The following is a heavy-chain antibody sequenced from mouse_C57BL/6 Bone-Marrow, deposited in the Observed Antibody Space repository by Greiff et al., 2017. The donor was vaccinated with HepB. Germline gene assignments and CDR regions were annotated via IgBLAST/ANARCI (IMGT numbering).Heavy chain of an antibody. V-gene: IGHV1-19*01. Sequence: EVMLVESGPVLVKPGASVKMSCKASGYTFTDYYMNWVKQSHGKSLEWIGVINPYNGGTSYNQKFKGKATLTVDKSSSTAYMELNSLTSEDSAVYYCAKGSITTVVADYWGQGTTLTVSS. CDR2: INPYNGGT. D-gene: IGHD1-1*01. J-gene: IGHJ2*01. CDR3: AKGSITTVVADY. CDR1: GYTFTDYY.